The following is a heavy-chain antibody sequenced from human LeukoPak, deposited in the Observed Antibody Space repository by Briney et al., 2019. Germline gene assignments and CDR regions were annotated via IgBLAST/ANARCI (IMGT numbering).Heavy chain of an antibody. Sequence: SETLSLTCAVYGGSFSGCYWSWIRQPPGKGLEWIGEINHSGSTNYNPSLKSRVTISVDTSKNQFSLKLSSVTAADTAVYYCARGRNYDYIWGSYRRYAASFDYWGQGTLVTVSS. CDR3: ARGRNYDYIWGSYRRYAASFDY. CDR1: GGSFSGCY. D-gene: IGHD3-16*02. V-gene: IGHV4-34*01. J-gene: IGHJ4*02. CDR2: INHSGST.